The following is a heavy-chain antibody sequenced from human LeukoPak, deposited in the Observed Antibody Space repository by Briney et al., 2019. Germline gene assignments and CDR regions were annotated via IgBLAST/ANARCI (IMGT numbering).Heavy chain of an antibody. CDR2: IRPKTGET. CDR1: GFTLIHHY. V-gene: IGHV1-2*02. D-gene: IGHD7-27*01. Sequence: ASVKVSCKASGFTLIHHYMHWIRQTPGQGLEWMGWIRPKTGETHYAQNFQDRVTMTRDTSTATVSMELNRLRSDDTAFYYYARDHNWGHDYGGQGTPVTVSS. CDR3: ARDHNWGHDY. J-gene: IGHJ4*02.